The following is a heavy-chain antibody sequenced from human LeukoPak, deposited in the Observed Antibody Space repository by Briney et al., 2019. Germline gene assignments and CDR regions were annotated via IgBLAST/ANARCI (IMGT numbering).Heavy chain of an antibody. V-gene: IGHV4-59*01. CDR2: IYYSGST. D-gene: IGHD3-22*01. CDR3: ARDTSSWGYYDSSGYYTSVFPGYYYGMDV. Sequence: SETLSLTCTVSGGSISSYYWSWIRQPPGKGLEWIGYIYYSGSTNYNPSLKSRVTISVDTSKNQFSLKLSSVTAADTAVYYCARDTSSWGYYDSSGYYTSVFPGYYYGMDVWGQGTTVTVSS. CDR1: GGSISSYY. J-gene: IGHJ6*02.